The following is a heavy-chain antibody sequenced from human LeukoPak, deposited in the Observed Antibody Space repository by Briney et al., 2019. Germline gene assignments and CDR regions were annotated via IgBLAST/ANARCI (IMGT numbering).Heavy chain of an antibody. CDR2: ISGSGGST. J-gene: IGHJ5*02. CDR1: GFTFSSYA. V-gene: IGHV3-23*01. D-gene: IGHD7-27*01. Sequence: PGGSLRLSCAASGFTFSSYAMSWVRQAPVKGLEWVSAISGSGGSTYYADSVKGRFTISRDNSKNTLYLQMNSLRGEDTALYYCARSLGYGWFDPWGQGTLVTVSS. CDR3: ARSLGYGWFDP.